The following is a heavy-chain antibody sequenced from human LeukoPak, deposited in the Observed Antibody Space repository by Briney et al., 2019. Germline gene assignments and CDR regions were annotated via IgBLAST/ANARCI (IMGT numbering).Heavy chain of an antibody. CDR3: ARDAHVAGIDY. D-gene: IGHD6-19*01. J-gene: IGHJ4*02. Sequence: PGGSLRLSCAASGFTFSSYAMHWVRQAPGKGLEWVAVISYDGSNKYYADSVKGRFTISRDNSKNTLYLQMTSLRAEDTAVYYCARDAHVAGIDYWGQGTLVTVSS. V-gene: IGHV3-30*04. CDR1: GFTFSSYA. CDR2: ISYDGSNK.